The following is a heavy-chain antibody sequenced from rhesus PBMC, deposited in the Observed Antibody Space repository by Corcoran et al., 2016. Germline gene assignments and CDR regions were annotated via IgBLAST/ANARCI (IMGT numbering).Heavy chain of an antibody. CDR3: ARVGGVGKYFEF. J-gene: IGHJ1*01. Sequence: QLQLQESGPGLVKPSETLSLTCAVSGGSISSSYWRWIRQAPWKGLEWIGYIYGSGSSTNYNPSLRSRVTLSVEPSKNQLSLKLSSVTTADTAVYYCARVGGVGKYFEFWGQGALVTVSS. D-gene: IGHD1-44*02. V-gene: IGHV4-169*01. CDR2: IYGSGSST. CDR1: GGSISSSY.